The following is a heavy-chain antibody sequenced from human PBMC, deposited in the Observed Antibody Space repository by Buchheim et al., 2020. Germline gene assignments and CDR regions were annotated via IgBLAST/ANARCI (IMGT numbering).Heavy chain of an antibody. J-gene: IGHJ4*02. Sequence: EVQLLESGGGLVQPGGSLRLSCAASGFTFSSYAMSWVRQAPGKGLEWVSAISGSGGSTYYADSVKGRFTISRDNSKNTLYLQMNSLRAEDTAVYYCAKDRRITIFGVGRPRGPRDYWGQGTL. CDR3: AKDRRITIFGVGRPRGPRDY. D-gene: IGHD3-3*01. CDR2: ISGSGGST. CDR1: GFTFSSYA. V-gene: IGHV3-23*01.